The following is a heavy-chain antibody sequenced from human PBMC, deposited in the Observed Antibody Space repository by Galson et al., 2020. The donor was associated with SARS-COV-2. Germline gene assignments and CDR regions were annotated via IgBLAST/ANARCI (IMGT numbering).Heavy chain of an antibody. J-gene: IGHJ4*02. D-gene: IGHD6-13*01. CDR3: ARGRYPRADGILLWMYRIASSGVFDS. V-gene: IGHV4-34*01. CDR2: INDGGRT. CDR1: GGTFSGYY. Sequence: PSETLSLTCAVYGGTFSGYYWNWIRQSPGKGLEWIGEINDGGRTNYNPSLESRVGISVATPKKQFSLKLSSVTAADTAVYHCARGRYPRADGILLWMYRIASSGVFDSWSQGTRVTVSS.